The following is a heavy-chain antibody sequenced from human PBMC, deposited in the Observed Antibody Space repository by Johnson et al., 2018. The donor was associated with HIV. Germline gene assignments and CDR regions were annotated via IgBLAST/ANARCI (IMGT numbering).Heavy chain of an antibody. CDR1: GFTFDDYG. Sequence: EVQLVESGGGVVRPGGSLRLSCAASGFTFDDYGMSWVRQAPGKGLEWVSGINWNGGSKGYGDSVKGRFTISRDNAKNSLDMQMNSLRAEDTALYYCASGVGGAGDDAFDIWGQGTMVTVSS. D-gene: IGHD2-8*01. CDR3: ASGVGGAGDDAFDI. CDR2: INWNGGSK. J-gene: IGHJ3*02. V-gene: IGHV3-20*04.